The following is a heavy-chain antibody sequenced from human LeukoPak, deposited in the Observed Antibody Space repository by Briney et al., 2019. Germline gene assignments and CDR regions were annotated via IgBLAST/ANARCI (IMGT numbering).Heavy chain of an antibody. Sequence: SETLSPTCTVSGGSISSSSYYWGWIRQPPGKGLEWIGSIYYSGSTYYNPSLKSRVTISVDTSKNQFSLKLSSVTAADTAVYYCARIVGGTHFDYWGQGTLVTVSS. J-gene: IGHJ4*02. D-gene: IGHD1-26*01. CDR1: GGSISSSSYY. CDR3: ARIVGGTHFDY. V-gene: IGHV4-39*01. CDR2: IYYSGST.